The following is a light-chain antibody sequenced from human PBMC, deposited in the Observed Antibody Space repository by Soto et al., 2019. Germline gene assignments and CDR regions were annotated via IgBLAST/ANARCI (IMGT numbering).Light chain of an antibody. CDR2: GAS. CDR3: QQYNNWIT. J-gene: IGKJ5*01. Sequence: EIVLTQSPATLSLSPGERATLSCRASQTISRNFLAWYQQKPGQAPRLLIYGASKRATGIPDRFSGGGSGTEFTLTISSLQSEDFAVYYCQQYNNWITFGQGTRLEIK. CDR1: QTISRN. V-gene: IGKV3D-15*01.